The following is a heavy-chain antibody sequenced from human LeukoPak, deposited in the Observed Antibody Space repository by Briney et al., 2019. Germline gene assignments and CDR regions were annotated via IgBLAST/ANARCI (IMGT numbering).Heavy chain of an antibody. CDR1: GGSFSGHY. D-gene: IGHD1-14*01. V-gene: IGHV4-34*01. Sequence: PSETLSLTCGVSGGSFSGHYWTWLRQTPGKGLGWMGEINHGGVTNYNPSLKSRVSISIDTSTNEISLNMSSVTAADTGIYYCARGRNWQTFYHYYMDVWGKGATVTVS. CDR3: ARGRNWQTFYHYYMDV. CDR2: INHGGVT. J-gene: IGHJ6*03.